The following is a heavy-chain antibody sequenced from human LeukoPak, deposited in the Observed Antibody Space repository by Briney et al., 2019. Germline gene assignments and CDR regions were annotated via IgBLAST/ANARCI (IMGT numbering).Heavy chain of an antibody. J-gene: IGHJ4*02. CDR1: GFTFSSYA. Sequence: PGGSLRLSCAVSGFTFSSYAMSWVRQAPGKGLEWVSAISGSGGSTYYADSVKGRFTISRDNSKNTLYLQMNSLRAEDTAVYYCAKDRKLGTYFDYWGQGTLVTVSS. V-gene: IGHV3-23*01. CDR2: ISGSGGST. CDR3: AKDRKLGTYFDY. D-gene: IGHD7-27*01.